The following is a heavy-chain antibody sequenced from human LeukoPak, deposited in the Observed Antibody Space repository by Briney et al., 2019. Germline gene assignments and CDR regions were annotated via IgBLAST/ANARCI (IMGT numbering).Heavy chain of an antibody. J-gene: IGHJ4*02. V-gene: IGHV3-23*01. CDR2: ISGSGGST. CDR1: GFTFSSYG. Sequence: GGTLRLSCAASGFTFSSYGMSRVRQAPGKGLEWVSAISGSGGSTYYADSVKGRFTISRDNSKNTLYLQMNSLRAEDTAVYYCARGDSSSWYNFDYWGQGTLVTVSS. CDR3: ARGDSSSWYNFDY. D-gene: IGHD6-13*01.